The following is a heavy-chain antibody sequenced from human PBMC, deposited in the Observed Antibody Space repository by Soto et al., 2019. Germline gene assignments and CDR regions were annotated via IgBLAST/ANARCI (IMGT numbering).Heavy chain of an antibody. V-gene: IGHV3-72*01. D-gene: IGHD2-8*01. CDR2: ARNKVSGYTT. J-gene: IGHJ4*02. CDR3: ARLMGTSFDL. CDR1: GFTFSDHY. Sequence: GGSLRLSCAASGFTFSDHYVDWVRQAPGKGLEWVGRARNKVSGYTTAHAASVEGRFAISRDDSKNSLYLQMSSLKVDDTAVYFCARLMGTSFDLWGQGTLVTVSS.